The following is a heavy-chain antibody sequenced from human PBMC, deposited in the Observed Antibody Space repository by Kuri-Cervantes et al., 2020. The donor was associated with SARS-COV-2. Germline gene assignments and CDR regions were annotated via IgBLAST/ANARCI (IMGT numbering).Heavy chain of an antibody. D-gene: IGHD2-2*01. CDR1: GGSISSYY. CDR2: IYHSGST. J-gene: IGHJ4*02. CDR3: ARVGAYLGYCSSTSCYGPFDY. Sequence: SETLSLTCTVSGGSISSYYWSWIRQPAGKGLEWIGSIYHSGSTYYNPSLKSRVTISVDTSKNQFSLKLSSVTAADTAVYYCARVGAYLGYCSSTSCYGPFDYWGQGTLVTVSS. V-gene: IGHV4-4*07.